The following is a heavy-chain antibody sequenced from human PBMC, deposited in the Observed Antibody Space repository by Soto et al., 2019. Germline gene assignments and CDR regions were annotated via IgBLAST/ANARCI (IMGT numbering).Heavy chain of an antibody. D-gene: IGHD2-2*01. J-gene: IGHJ6*02. CDR2: ISGNGRST. Sequence: GGSLRLSCAASGFSFSSYAMSWVRQAPGQGLEWVSAISGNGRSTYYAAAGKARFTISRDKSKNTLYLKTNSPRAEVTAVYYCAKDTTIYCSSTSCYDYYYYYGMDVCGQGTTGTVS. CDR1: GFSFSSYA. CDR3: AKDTTIYCSSTSCYDYYYYYGMDV. V-gene: IGHV3-23*01.